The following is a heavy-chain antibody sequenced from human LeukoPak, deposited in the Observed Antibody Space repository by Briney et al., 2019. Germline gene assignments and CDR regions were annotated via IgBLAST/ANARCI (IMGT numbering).Heavy chain of an antibody. CDR2: ISFDGSDK. J-gene: IGHJ5*02. V-gene: IGHV3-30-3*01. CDR3: ARDLIQTAVAARVGWFDP. CDR1: GFTFSRNA. Sequence: GRSLRLSCAASGFTFSRNATHWVRQAPGKGLEWVAVISFDGSDKYYADSVKGRFTISRDNSKNTLFLQMNSLRAEDTAIYYCARDLIQTAVAARVGWFDPWGQGTLVTVSS. D-gene: IGHD6-19*01.